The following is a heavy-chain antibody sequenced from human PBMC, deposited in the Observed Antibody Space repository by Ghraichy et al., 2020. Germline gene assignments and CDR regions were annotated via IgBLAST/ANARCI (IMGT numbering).Heavy chain of an antibody. CDR2: VYYIGST. CDR3: ARLLAAAVQYCFDY. CDR1: GGSISTTRYY. V-gene: IGHV4-39*01. D-gene: IGHD6-13*01. Sequence: SETLSLTCTVSGGSISTTRYYWGWIRQPPGKGLEWIGSVYYIGSTYYNPSLKSQVTISVDTSKNQFSLKLSSVTAADTAVYYCARLLAAAVQYCFDYWGQGALVTVSS. J-gene: IGHJ4*02.